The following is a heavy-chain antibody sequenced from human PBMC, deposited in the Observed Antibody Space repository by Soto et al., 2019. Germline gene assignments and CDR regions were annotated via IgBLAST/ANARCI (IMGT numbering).Heavy chain of an antibody. V-gene: IGHV1-46*01. Sequence: QVQLVQSGAEVTKPGASVKLSCKASGYTFTSYYIHWVRQAPGHALEWVAMINPGGGRTKNAQMFQGRVTLTRDTSMGTVDMELSSRTSADTAVYYCARGPSCGGDCYLFDYWGQGSLVTVSS. J-gene: IGHJ4*02. CDR2: INPGGGRT. CDR1: GYTFTSYY. CDR3: ARGPSCGGDCYLFDY. D-gene: IGHD2-21*02.